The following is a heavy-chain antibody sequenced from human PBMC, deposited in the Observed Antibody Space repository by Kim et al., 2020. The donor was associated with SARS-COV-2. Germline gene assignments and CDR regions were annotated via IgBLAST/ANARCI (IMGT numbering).Heavy chain of an antibody. CDR3: ATVVFYYDAGYFKN. V-gene: IGHV3-66*01. J-gene: IGHJ1*01. D-gene: IGHD3-22*01. Sequence: AEAVKGRLTISRDHSKNHLYLQMNSLRAEDTAVYYCATVVFYYDAGYFKNWGQGTLVIVSS.